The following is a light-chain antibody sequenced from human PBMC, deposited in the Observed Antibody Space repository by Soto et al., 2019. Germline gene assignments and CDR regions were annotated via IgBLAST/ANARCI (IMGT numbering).Light chain of an antibody. CDR3: QKRSNWRIN. J-gene: IGKJ5*01. CDR2: GAS. Sequence: EIVLTQSPVTLSLSPGEVATLSCSASQSVSSNYLAWYQQKPGQAPRLLIYGASSRATGIPDRFSGSGSGTDFTLTISSLEPEDFAVYYCQKRSNWRINFGQGTRLEIK. CDR1: QSVSSNY. V-gene: IGKV3D-20*02.